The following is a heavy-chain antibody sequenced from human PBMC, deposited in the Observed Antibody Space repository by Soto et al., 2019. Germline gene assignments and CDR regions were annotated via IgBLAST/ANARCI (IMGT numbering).Heavy chain of an antibody. D-gene: IGHD3-22*01. CDR1: GYSFTHHW. CDR3: VRPDSTGYYVY. CDR2: INPTDSDT. V-gene: IGHV5-51*01. Sequence: GGSLKISCKGPGYSFTHHWIGWVRQMPGKGLEWMAIINPTDSDTRYSPTFQGQVTISADKSISTAYLQWSSLKASDTAMYYCVRPDSTGYYVYWGQGTLVTVSS. J-gene: IGHJ4*02.